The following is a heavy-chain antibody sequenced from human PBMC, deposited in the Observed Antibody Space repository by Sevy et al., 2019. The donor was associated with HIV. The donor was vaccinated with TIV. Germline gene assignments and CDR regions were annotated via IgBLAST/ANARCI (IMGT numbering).Heavy chain of an antibody. CDR1: GFSFSNNA. D-gene: IGHD5-18*01. Sequence: GGSLTLSCGASGFSFSNNAMNWVRHAPGKGPEWVSGIDSGGLTYYADSVKGRFTISRDNSMEMLFLQMNSLRPDDTAVYYCATGDTAMITDLDYWGQGTLVTVSS. V-gene: IGHV3-23*01. CDR2: IDSGGLT. CDR3: ATGDTAMITDLDY. J-gene: IGHJ4*02.